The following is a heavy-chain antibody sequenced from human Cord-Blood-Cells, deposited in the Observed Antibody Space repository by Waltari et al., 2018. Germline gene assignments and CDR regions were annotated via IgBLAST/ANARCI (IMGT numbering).Heavy chain of an antibody. Sequence: QVQLQQWGAGLLKPSETLSLTCAVYGGSFSGYYWSWIRQPPGKGLEWIGEINHSGSTDYNPSLKSRVTISVDTSKNQFSLKLRSVTAAYTAVYYCARGLNDAFDILGQGTMVTVSS. V-gene: IGHV4-34*01. CDR1: GGSFSGYY. J-gene: IGHJ3*02. CDR3: ARGLNDAFDI. CDR2: INHSGST.